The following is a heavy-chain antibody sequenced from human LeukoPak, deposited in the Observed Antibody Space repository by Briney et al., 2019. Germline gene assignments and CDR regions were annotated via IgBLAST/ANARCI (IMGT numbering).Heavy chain of an antibody. V-gene: IGHV3-30*04. CDR3: ASGGGGSFFQY. D-gene: IGHD2-15*01. CDR2: ISYDGPNK. CDR1: GFTFSTYA. Sequence: GGSLRLSCAASGFTFSTYAMHWVRQAPGKGLEWVAAISYDGPNKRYAGSVKGRFTISRDNSKNTLYLQMNSLRAEDTAVYYCASGGGGSFFQYWSQGTLVTVSS. J-gene: IGHJ1*01.